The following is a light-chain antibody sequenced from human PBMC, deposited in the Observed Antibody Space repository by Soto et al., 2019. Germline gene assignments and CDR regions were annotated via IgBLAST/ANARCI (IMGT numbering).Light chain of an antibody. CDR1: HISSRY. Sequence: EIPMTQSPSSLPASVGDRVTIPCRAKHISSRYLDWYQQRQGKAPSLLIYAASSLQSGVPARFSGSGSGTDVTLTISSLENEDGAAYYCQQSNSTTLTFGRGTKVDIK. J-gene: IGKJ4*02. CDR3: QQSNSTTLT. CDR2: AAS. V-gene: IGKV1-39*01.